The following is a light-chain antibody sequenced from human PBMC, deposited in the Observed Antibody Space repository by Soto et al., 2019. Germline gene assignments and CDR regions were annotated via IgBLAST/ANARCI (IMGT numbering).Light chain of an antibody. Sequence: QSVLTQPASVSGAPGQSITISCTGTSSDVGSYNFVPWYQQHPGKAPKLMIYEVSNRPSGISNRFSGSKSGNTASLTISGLQDEDEADYYCSSYTRSSTYVFGTETKVTVL. V-gene: IGLV2-14*01. CDR1: SSDVGSYNF. CDR2: EVS. J-gene: IGLJ1*01. CDR3: SSYTRSSTYV.